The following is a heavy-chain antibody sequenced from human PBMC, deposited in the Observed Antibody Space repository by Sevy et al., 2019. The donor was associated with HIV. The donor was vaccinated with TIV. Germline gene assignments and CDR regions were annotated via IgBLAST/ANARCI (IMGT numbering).Heavy chain of an antibody. CDR2: ISWNSGSI. D-gene: IGHD6-19*01. J-gene: IGHJ6*02. V-gene: IGHV3-9*01. Sequence: GGSLRLSCAASGFTFDDYAMHWVRQAPGKDLEWVSGISWNSGSIGYADSVKGRFTISRDNAKNSLYLQMNSLRAEDTALYYCAKDGSGWYGGGYYYYGMDVWGQGTTVTVSS. CDR1: GFTFDDYA. CDR3: AKDGSGWYGGGYYYYGMDV.